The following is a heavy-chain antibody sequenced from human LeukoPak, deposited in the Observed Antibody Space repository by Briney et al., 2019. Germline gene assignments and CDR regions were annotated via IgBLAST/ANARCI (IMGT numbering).Heavy chain of an antibody. CDR3: AKDYTVTGFYFGY. J-gene: IGHJ4*02. V-gene: IGHV3-23*01. D-gene: IGHD4-17*01. CDR2: MSGSGGST. Sequence: GASLRLSCAASGFTFSSYAMSWVRQAPGKGLEWVSAMSGSGGSTYYADSVKGRFTISRDNSKNTLYLQMNSLRAEDTAVYYCAKDYTVTGFYFGYWGQGTLVTVSS. CDR1: GFTFSSYA.